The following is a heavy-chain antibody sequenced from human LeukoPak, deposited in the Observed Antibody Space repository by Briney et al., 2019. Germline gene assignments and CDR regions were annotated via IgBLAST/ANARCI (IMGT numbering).Heavy chain of an antibody. D-gene: IGHD3-10*01. Sequence: SVKVSCKASGGTFSSYAISWVRQAPGQGLEWMGRIIPILGIANYAQKFQGRVTITADKSTSTAYMELSSLRSEDTAVYYCARGGAGSGSSVDAFDIWGQGTMVTVSS. CDR1: GGTFSSYA. J-gene: IGHJ3*02. V-gene: IGHV1-69*04. CDR2: IIPILGIA. CDR3: ARGGAGSGSSVDAFDI.